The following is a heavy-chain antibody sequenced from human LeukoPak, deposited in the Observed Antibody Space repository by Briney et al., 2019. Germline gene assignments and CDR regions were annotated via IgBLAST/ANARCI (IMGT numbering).Heavy chain of an antibody. D-gene: IGHD6-13*01. CDR3: ARSPYSSSWYPPPWE. V-gene: IGHV4-59*01. Sequence: SETLSLTCTVPGGSISSYYWSWIRQPPGKGLEWIGYIYYSGSTNYNPSLKSRVTISVDTSKNQFSLKLSSVTAADTAVYYCARSPYSSSWYPPPWEWGQGTLVTVSS. CDR1: GGSISSYY. J-gene: IGHJ4*02. CDR2: IYYSGST.